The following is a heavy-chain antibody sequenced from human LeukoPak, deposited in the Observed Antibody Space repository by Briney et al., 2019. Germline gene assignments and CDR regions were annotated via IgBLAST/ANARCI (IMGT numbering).Heavy chain of an antibody. V-gene: IGHV4-4*02. D-gene: IGHD2-2*01. CDR1: GGSIDITNY. CDR2: ISHDGTR. CDR3: TRESRPFCPFAF. Sequence: PSETLSLTCGVSGGSIDITNYWSWVRQAPGKGLEWIGEISHDGTRNYNPSLRSRVAMSFDRANNYFSLSLTAVTAADTALYYCTRESRPFCPFAFWGQGVVVTVSS. J-gene: IGHJ4*02.